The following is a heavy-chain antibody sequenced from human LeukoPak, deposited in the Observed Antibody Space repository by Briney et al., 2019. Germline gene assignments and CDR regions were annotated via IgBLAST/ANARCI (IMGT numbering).Heavy chain of an antibody. CDR2: INHSGST. J-gene: IGHJ4*02. D-gene: IGHD6-13*01. Sequence: SETLSLTCAVYGGSFSGYYWSWIRQPPGKGLEWIGEINHSGSTNYNPSLKSRVTISVDTSKNQFSLKLSAVTAADTAVYYCARSIVEAGYWGQGTLVTVS. V-gene: IGHV4-34*01. CDR1: GGSFSGYY. CDR3: ARSIVEAGY.